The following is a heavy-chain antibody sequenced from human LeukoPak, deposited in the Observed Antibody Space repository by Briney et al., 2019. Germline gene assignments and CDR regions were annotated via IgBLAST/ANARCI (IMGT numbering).Heavy chain of an antibody. CDR3: AKGAQVAHLGY. CDR2: LYSGGNT. Sequence: GGSLRLSCAASGFTVSSNYMSWVRQAPGKGLEWVSVLYSGGNTYYADSVKGRFTISRDNSKNTLYLQMNSLRAEDTAVYYCAKGAQVAHLGYWGQGTLVTVSS. J-gene: IGHJ4*02. CDR1: GFTVSSNY. V-gene: IGHV3-53*01. D-gene: IGHD2-15*01.